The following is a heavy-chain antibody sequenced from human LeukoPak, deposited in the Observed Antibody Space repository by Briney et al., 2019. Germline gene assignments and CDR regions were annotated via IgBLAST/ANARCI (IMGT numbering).Heavy chain of an antibody. D-gene: IGHD7-27*01. J-gene: IGHJ6*03. CDR2: IYYSGST. V-gene: IGHV4-39*01. CDR1: GGSFSGYY. Sequence: KPSETLSLTCAVYGGSFSGYYWGWIRQPPGKGLEWIGSIYYSGSTYYNPSLKSRVTISVDTSKDQFSLKLSSVTAADTAVYYCASLPWGSSYYYYMDVWGKGTTVTISS. CDR3: ASLPWGSSYYYYMDV.